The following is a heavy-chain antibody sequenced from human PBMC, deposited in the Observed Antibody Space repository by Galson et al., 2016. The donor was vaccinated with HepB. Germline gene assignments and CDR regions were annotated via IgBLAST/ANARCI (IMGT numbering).Heavy chain of an antibody. D-gene: IGHD1-26*01. CDR1: GYTFINYY. V-gene: IGHV1-46*01. Sequence: SVKVSCKASGYTFINYYMHWVRQAPGQGLEWMGMINPSGGSTNYAQKFQGRVTMTRDTSTSTVYMEMNSLGPEDTAMYYCARDLIVGAPDYMDVWGKGTTVTVSS. CDR3: ARDLIVGAPDYMDV. CDR2: INPSGGST. J-gene: IGHJ6*03.